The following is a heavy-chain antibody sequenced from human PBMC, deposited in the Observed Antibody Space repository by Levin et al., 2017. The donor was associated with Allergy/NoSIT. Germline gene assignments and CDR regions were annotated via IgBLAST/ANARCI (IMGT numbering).Heavy chain of an antibody. CDR2: ISWNSGSI. Sequence: GGSLRLSCAASGFSFDDYAMHWVRQAPGKGLEWVSGISWNSGSIGYADSVKGRFAISRDNAKNSLYLQMNSLRAEDTALYYCAKDIGSYCYYYGMDVWGQGTTVTVSS. D-gene: IGHD1-26*01. J-gene: IGHJ6*02. CDR3: AKDIGSYCYYYGMDV. CDR1: GFSFDDYA. V-gene: IGHV3-9*01.